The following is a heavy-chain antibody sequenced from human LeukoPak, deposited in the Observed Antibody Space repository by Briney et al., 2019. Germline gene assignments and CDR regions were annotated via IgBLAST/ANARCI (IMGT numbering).Heavy chain of an antibody. V-gene: IGHV1-69*04. D-gene: IGHD2-2*01. CDR1: GGTFSSCA. Sequence: SVKVSCKASGGTFSSCAISWVRQAAGQGLECMGRIIPIFGIANYAQKFQGRVTITADKSTSTAYMELSSLRSEDTAVYYCARSSPRDIVVVPAAITWFDPWGQGTLVTVSS. J-gene: IGHJ5*02. CDR2: IIPIFGIA. CDR3: ARSSPRDIVVVPAAITWFDP.